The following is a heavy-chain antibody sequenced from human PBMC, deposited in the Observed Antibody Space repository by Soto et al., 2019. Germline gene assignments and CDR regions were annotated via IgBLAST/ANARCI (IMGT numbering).Heavy chain of an antibody. Sequence: GGPLRLSCAASGFSFGSYALSWVRQAPGKGLEWVSTISGSDGKTFYADSVKGRFFISRDTSQSALYLQMNSLRADDTAMYYCARWSYLDYWGQGTRVTVS. CDR3: ARWSYLDY. D-gene: IGHD3-3*01. CDR1: GFSFGSYA. V-gene: IGHV3-23*01. CDR2: ISGSDGKT. J-gene: IGHJ4*02.